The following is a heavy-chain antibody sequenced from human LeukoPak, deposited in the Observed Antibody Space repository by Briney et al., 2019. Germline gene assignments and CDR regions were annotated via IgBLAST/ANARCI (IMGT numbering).Heavy chain of an antibody. CDR2: ISSSGGST. J-gene: IGHJ4*02. D-gene: IGHD3-22*01. CDR1: GFTFSSYG. V-gene: IGHV3-23*01. CDR3: AKTYYYDSSGYSDY. Sequence: GGSLRLSCAAPGFTFSSYGMSWVRQAPGRGLEWVSAISSSGGSTYYADSVKGRFTISRDNSRNTLYLQVNSLRAEDTAVYYCAKTYYYDSSGYSDYWGQGTLVTVSS.